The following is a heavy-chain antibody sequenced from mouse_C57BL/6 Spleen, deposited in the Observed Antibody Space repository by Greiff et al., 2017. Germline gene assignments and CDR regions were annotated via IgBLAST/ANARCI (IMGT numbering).Heavy chain of an antibody. CDR3: ARSGLTDWDFDV. D-gene: IGHD3-1*01. Sequence: VQLQQSGPELVKPGASVKMSCKASGYTFTDYNMHWVRQSHGKSLVWIGYINPNNGGTSYNQKFKGKATLTVNKSSSTAYMELRSLTSEDSAVYYCARSGLTDWDFDVWGTGTTVTVAS. J-gene: IGHJ1*03. CDR1: GYTFTDYN. CDR2: INPNNGGT. V-gene: IGHV1-22*01.